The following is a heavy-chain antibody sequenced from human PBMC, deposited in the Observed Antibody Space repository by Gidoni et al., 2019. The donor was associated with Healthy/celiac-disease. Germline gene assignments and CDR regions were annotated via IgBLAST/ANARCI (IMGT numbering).Heavy chain of an antibody. CDR3: ASFGDSYGQGAFDI. Sequence: EVQLLESGVGLVQPGRSLRLSCAASAFTFSSYAMSWVRQAPGKGLEWVSAISGSGGSTYYADSVKGRFTISRDNSKNTLYLQMNSLRAEDTAVYYGASFGDSYGQGAFDIWGQGTMVTVSS. CDR1: AFTFSSYA. V-gene: IGHV3-23*01. J-gene: IGHJ3*02. D-gene: IGHD5-18*01. CDR2: ISGSGGST.